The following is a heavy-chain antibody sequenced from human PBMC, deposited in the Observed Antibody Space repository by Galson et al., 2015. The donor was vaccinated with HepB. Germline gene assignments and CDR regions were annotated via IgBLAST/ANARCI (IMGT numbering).Heavy chain of an antibody. Sequence: SVKVSCKASGYTFTSYAMHWVRQAPGQRLEWMGWINAGNGNTKYSQKFQGRVTITRDTSASTAYMELSSLRSEDTAVYYCARTPLYYDFWSGWDYYGMDVWGQGTTVTVSS. CDR1: GYTFTSYA. D-gene: IGHD3-3*01. J-gene: IGHJ6*02. V-gene: IGHV1-3*01. CDR3: ARTPLYYDFWSGWDYYGMDV. CDR2: INAGNGNT.